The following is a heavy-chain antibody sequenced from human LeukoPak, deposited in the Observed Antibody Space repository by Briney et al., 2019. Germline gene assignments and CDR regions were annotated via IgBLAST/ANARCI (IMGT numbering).Heavy chain of an antibody. CDR3: ARQRGDYYDSSGYPDAFDI. J-gene: IGHJ3*02. CDR1: GGSISSYY. CDR2: IYYSGST. V-gene: IGHV4-59*08. Sequence: SETLSLTCTVSGGSISSYYWSWIRQPPGKGLEWIGYIYYSGSTNYNPSLKSRVTISVDTSKNQFSLKLGSVTAADTAVYYCARQRGDYYDSSGYPDAFDIWGQGTMVTVSS. D-gene: IGHD3-22*01.